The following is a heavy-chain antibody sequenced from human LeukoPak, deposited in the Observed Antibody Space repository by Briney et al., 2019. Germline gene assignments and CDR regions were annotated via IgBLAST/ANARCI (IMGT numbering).Heavy chain of an antibody. CDR2: IIPIFGTA. D-gene: IGHD3-22*01. CDR1: GGTFSSYA. V-gene: IGHV1-69*05. J-gene: IGHJ4*02. CDR3: ARDQSDYYDSSCYYN. Sequence: SVKVSCKASGGTFSSYAISWVRQAPGQGLEWMGRIIPIFGTANYAQKFQGRVTITTDESTSTAYMELSSLRSEDTAVYYCARDQSDYYDSSCYYNWGQGTLVTVSS.